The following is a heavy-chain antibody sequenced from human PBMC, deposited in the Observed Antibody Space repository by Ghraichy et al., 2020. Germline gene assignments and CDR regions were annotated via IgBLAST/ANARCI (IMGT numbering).Heavy chain of an antibody. D-gene: IGHD1-14*01. CDR2: ISGSGGST. J-gene: IGHJ6*02. CDR1: GFTFSSYA. V-gene: IGHV3-23*01. CDR3: AKAPSGLHWRSLGNHDLGMDV. Sequence: GGSLRLSCAASGFTFSSYAMSWVRQAPGKGLEWVSAISGSGGSTYYADSGKGRFTISRDNSKNTLYLQMNSLRAEDTAVYYCAKAPSGLHWRSLGNHDLGMDVWGQGTTVTVSS.